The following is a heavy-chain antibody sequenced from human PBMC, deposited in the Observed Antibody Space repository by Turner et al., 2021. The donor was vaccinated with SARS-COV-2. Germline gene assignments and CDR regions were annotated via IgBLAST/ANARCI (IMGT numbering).Heavy chain of an antibody. D-gene: IGHD5-12*01. CDR2: INNEGSDR. J-gene: IGHJ4*02. CDR1: GFTFSNYW. Sequence: EVQLVESGGGLVQPGGSLRLSCAASGFTFSNYWMSWVRQAPGKRPEWVANINNEGSDRYYVDSVKGRFTISRDNAKNSVYLQMDSLRAEDTAVYYCARRSAYSGNRSFFDSWGQGSLVTVSS. V-gene: IGHV3-7*04. CDR3: ARRSAYSGNRSFFDS.